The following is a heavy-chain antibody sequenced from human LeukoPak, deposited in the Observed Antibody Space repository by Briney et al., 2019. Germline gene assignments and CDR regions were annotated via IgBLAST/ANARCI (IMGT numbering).Heavy chain of an antibody. J-gene: IGHJ5*02. CDR3: ATGGDYGYNWFDP. CDR1: GGSINSNSYS. Sequence: SETLSLTCVVSGGSINSNSYSWGWIRQPPAKGLEWIGTIYYTGSTYYNPSLNTRVTISVDTSKNQFSLKLRSVTAADTAVYYCATGGDYGYNWFDPWGQGTLVTVSS. CDR2: IYYTGST. V-gene: IGHV4-39*01. D-gene: IGHD4-17*01.